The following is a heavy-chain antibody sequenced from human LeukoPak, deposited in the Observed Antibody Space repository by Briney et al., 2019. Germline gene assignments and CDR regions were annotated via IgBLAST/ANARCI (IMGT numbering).Heavy chain of an antibody. J-gene: IGHJ3*02. CDR3: ARDPSFPDAFDI. V-gene: IGHV4-39*07. D-gene: IGHD2/OR15-2a*01. CDR2: VYYTGST. Sequence: SETLSLTCTVSGGSISSALYHWGWIRQPPGKNLEWLGSVYYTGSTHNNPSLKSRVTISVDTSKNQFSLNLSSVTAADTAVYYCARDPSFPDAFDIWGQGTMVTVSS. CDR1: GGSISSALYH.